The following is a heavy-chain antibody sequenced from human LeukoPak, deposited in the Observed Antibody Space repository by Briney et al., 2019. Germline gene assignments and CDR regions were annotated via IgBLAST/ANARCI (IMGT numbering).Heavy chain of an antibody. CDR3: ARDYGGNSGWFDP. Sequence: GASVKVSCKASGYTFTSYGISWVRQAPGQGLEWMGWMNPNIGNTGYAQKFQGRVTMTRNTSISTAYMELSSLTSEDTAVYYCARDYGGNSGWFDPWGQGTLVTVSS. CDR1: GYTFTSYG. D-gene: IGHD4-23*01. V-gene: IGHV1-8*02. CDR2: MNPNIGNT. J-gene: IGHJ5*02.